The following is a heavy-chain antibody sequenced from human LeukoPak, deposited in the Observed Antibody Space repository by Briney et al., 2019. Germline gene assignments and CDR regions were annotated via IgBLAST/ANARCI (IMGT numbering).Heavy chain of an antibody. V-gene: IGHV3-30*18. CDR3: AKDLTVGGEFDP. CDR1: GFTFSSYG. D-gene: IGHD3-16*01. Sequence: GGSLRLSCAASGFTFSSYGMHWVRQAPGKGLEWVAVISYDGSNKYYADSVKGRFTISRDNSKNTLYLQMNSLRAEDTAVYYCAKDLTVGGEFDPWGQGTLVTVSS. CDR2: ISYDGSNK. J-gene: IGHJ5*02.